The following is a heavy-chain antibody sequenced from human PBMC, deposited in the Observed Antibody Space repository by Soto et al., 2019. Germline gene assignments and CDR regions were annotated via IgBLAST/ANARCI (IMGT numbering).Heavy chain of an antibody. V-gene: IGHV3-64*01. CDR2: ISSNGGST. CDR3: ARINVKYDYIWGSYRSGLDAFDI. CDR1: GFTFSSYA. Sequence: PGGSLRLSCAASGFTFSSYAMHWVRQAPGKGLEYVSAISSNGGSTYYANSVKGRFTISRDNSKNTLYLQMGSLRAEDMAVYYCARINVKYDYIWGSYRSGLDAFDIWGQGTMVTVSS. D-gene: IGHD3-16*02. J-gene: IGHJ3*02.